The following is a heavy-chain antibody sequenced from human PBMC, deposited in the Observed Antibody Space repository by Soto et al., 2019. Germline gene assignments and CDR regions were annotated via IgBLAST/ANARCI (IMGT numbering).Heavy chain of an antibody. CDR2: ISGSGGST. CDR1: GFPFSSYA. CDR3: AKSQGLLLSVDFDY. D-gene: IGHD3-22*01. Sequence: GSLRLSCAASGFPFSSYAMSWVRQAPGKGLEWVSAISGSGGSTYYADSVKGRFTISRDNSKNTLYLQMNSLRAEDTAVYYGAKSQGLLLSVDFDYWCQGTLVTVGS. V-gene: IGHV3-23*01. J-gene: IGHJ4*02.